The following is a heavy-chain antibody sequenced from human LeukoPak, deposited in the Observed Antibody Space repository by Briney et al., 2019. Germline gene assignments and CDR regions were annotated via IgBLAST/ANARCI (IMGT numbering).Heavy chain of an antibody. CDR2: INAGNGNI. Sequence: ASVKVSCKASGHTSTTYAIHWVRQAPGQGLEWMGWINAGNGNIKYSQKLQGRVTITGDTSASTAYMELSSLRSEDTAVYYCARGYCSSTSCYMDVWGQGTTVT. V-gene: IGHV1-3*01. CDR3: ARGYCSSTSCYMDV. D-gene: IGHD2-2*01. J-gene: IGHJ6*02. CDR1: GHTSTTYA.